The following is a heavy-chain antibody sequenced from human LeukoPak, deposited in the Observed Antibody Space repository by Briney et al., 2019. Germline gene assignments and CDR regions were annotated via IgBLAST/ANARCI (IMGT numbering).Heavy chain of an antibody. D-gene: IGHD6-19*01. CDR3: ARRPGSGPDAFDI. CDR1: GYTFTGYY. Sequence: SVKVSCKASGYTFTGYYMHWVRQAPGQGLEWMGWINPNSGGTNYAQKFQGWVTMTRDTSISTAYMELSRLRSDDTAVYYCARRPGSGPDAFDIWGQGTMVTVSS. CDR2: INPNSGGT. J-gene: IGHJ3*02. V-gene: IGHV1-2*04.